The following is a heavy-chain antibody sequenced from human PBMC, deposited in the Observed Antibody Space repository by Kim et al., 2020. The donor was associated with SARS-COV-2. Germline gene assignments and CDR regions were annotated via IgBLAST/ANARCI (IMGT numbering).Heavy chain of an antibody. D-gene: IGHD3-10*01. V-gene: IGHV3-23*01. CDR1: GFTFSSYA. J-gene: IGHJ4*02. CDR2: ISGSGGST. CDR3: AKDGPLTELLSWYFDY. Sequence: GGSLRLSCAASGFTFSSYAMSWVRQAPGKGLEWVSAISGSGGSTYYADSVKGRFTISRDNSKNTLYLQMNSLRAEDTAVYYCAKDGPLTELLSWYFDYWGQGTLVTVSS.